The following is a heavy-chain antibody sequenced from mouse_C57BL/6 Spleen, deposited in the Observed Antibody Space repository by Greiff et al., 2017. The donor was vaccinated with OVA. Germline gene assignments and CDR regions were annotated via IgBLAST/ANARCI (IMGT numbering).Heavy chain of an antibody. Sequence: QVQLQQSGPELVKPGASVKISCKASGYAFSSSCMNWVKQRPGKGLEWIGRFYPGDGDTNYNGKFKGKATLTADKSSSTAYMQLSSLTSDDSAVYYCATNSVATHYYAMDYWGQGTSLTVSS. CDR3: ATNSVATHYYAMDY. V-gene: IGHV1-82*01. CDR2: FYPGDGDT. J-gene: IGHJ4*01. CDR1: GYAFSSSC. D-gene: IGHD1-1*01.